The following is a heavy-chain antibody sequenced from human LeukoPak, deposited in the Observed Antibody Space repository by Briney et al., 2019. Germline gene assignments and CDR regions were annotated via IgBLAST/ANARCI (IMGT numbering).Heavy chain of an antibody. CDR2: IKQDGSEK. J-gene: IGHJ4*02. V-gene: IGHV3-7*01. CDR1: GFTFSSYW. CDR3: ARSRWFGDPPVAYYLDY. D-gene: IGHD3-10*01. Sequence: PGGSLRLSCAASGFTFSSYWMSWVRQAPGKGLEWVANIKQDGSEKYYVDSVKGRFTISRDNAKNSLYLQMNSLRAEDTAVYYCARSRWFGDPPVAYYLDYWGQGTLVTVSS.